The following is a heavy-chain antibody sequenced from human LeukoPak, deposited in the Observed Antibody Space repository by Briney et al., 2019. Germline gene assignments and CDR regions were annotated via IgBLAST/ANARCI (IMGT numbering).Heavy chain of an antibody. CDR1: GYTFTSCG. V-gene: IGHV1-69*04. D-gene: IGHD2-2*01. Sequence: SVKVSCKASGYTFTSCGICWVRQAPGQGLEWMGRIIPILGIANYAQKFQGRVTITADKSTSTAYMELSSLRSEDTAVYYCARDGYCSSTSCLGRDYYYGMDVWGQGTTVTVSS. CDR3: ARDGYCSSTSCLGRDYYYGMDV. CDR2: IIPILGIA. J-gene: IGHJ6*02.